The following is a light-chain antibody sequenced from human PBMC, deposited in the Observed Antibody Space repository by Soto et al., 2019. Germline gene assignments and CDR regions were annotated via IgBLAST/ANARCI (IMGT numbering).Light chain of an antibody. J-gene: IGKJ1*01. CDR1: QNIKSNY. CDR3: QQYGTSLRGT. Sequence: ESVLTQSPGTLSLSPGERATLSCRGSQNIKSNYLAWYRQNPGQAPRLLIYGASNRAAGVPDRFSGSGSGTDFTLTITRLEPEDFAVYYCQQYGTSLRGTFGQGTKVDSK. V-gene: IGKV3-20*01. CDR2: GAS.